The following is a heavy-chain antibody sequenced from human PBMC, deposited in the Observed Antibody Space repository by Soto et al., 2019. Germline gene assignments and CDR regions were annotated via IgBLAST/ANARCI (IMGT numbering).Heavy chain of an antibody. Sequence: PSEPLSLTCAVYGGSFSGYYWSWIRQPPGKGLEWIGEINHSGSTNYNPSLKSRVTISVDTSKNQFSLKLSAVTAADTAVYYCXSXSXHXXXSXXTXXXXXXXXXXXXXSXXLXXXXXXXXXXXXXXXXXRYCSSTSCKQRDSYGMDVWGQGTTVTVTS. J-gene: IGHJ6*02. CDR1: GGSFSGYY. V-gene: IGHV4-34*01. CDR3: XSXSXHXXXSXXTXXXXXXXXXXXXXSXXLXXXXXXXXXXXXXXXXXRYCSSTSCKQRDSYGMDV. CDR2: INHSGST.